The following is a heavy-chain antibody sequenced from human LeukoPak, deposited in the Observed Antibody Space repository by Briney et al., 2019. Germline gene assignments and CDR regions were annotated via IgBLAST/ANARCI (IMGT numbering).Heavy chain of an antibody. CDR3: ASTPLYYYDSSGSFGYFDY. V-gene: IGHV5-51*01. Sequence: GESLKISCKGSGCSFTSYWIGWVRQMPGKGLEWMGIIYPGDSDTRYSPSFQGQVTISADKSISTAYLQWSSLKASDTAMYYCASTPLYYYDSSGSFGYFDYWGQGTLVTVSS. J-gene: IGHJ4*02. CDR1: GCSFTSYW. CDR2: IYPGDSDT. D-gene: IGHD3-22*01.